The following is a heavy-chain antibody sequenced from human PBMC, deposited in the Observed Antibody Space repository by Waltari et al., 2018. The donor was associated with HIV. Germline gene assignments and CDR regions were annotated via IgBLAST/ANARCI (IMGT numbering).Heavy chain of an antibody. CDR1: GGSISSRSYY. Sequence: QLQLQESGPGLVKPSETLSLTCTVSGGSISSRSYYWGWIRQPPGTGLEWIGSIYYSGSTYYNPSLKSRVTISVDTSKNQFSLKLSSVTAADTAVYYCARGIGYCSGGSCYAREYWFDPWGQGTLVTVSS. D-gene: IGHD2-15*01. V-gene: IGHV4-39*07. CDR3: ARGIGYCSGGSCYAREYWFDP. J-gene: IGHJ5*02. CDR2: IYYSGST.